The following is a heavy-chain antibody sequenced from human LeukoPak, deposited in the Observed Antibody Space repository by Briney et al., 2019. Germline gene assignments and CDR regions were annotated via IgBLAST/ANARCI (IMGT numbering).Heavy chain of an antibody. V-gene: IGHV1-46*01. Sequence: GASVKVSCKASGYTFTSYYMHWVRQAPGQGLEWMGIINPSGGSTSYAQKFQGRVTMTRDTSTSTVYMELSSLRSEDTAVYYCARDSFSTSQNIVHVYNWFDPWGQGTLVTVSS. D-gene: IGHD3-16*02. CDR1: GYTFTSYY. J-gene: IGHJ5*02. CDR2: INPSGGST. CDR3: ARDSFSTSQNIVHVYNWFDP.